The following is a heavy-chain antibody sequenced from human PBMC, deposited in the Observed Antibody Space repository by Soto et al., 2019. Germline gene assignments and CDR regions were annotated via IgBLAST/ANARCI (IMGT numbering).Heavy chain of an antibody. Sequence: GGSLRLSCAASGFTFSNAWMSWVRQAPGKGLEWVGRIKSKTDGGTTDYAAPVKGRFTISRDDSKNTLYLQMNSLKTEDTAVYYCTTVPSGYDSEDFDYWGQGTLVTVSS. V-gene: IGHV3-15*01. CDR1: GFTFSNAW. D-gene: IGHD5-12*01. CDR3: TTVPSGYDSEDFDY. J-gene: IGHJ4*02. CDR2: IKSKTDGGTT.